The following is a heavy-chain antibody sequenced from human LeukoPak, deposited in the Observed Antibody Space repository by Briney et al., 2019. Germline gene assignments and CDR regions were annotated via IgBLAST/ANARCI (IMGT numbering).Heavy chain of an antibody. D-gene: IGHD2-15*01. V-gene: IGHV3-30*18. Sequence: GRSLRLSCAASGFTFSNYGMHCVRQAPGKGLEWVAVISYDGNIKYYADSVKGRFTISRDNSKNTLYLQMNSLIPEDTAVYFCSKNVSGGSSRFFDYRGQGTLVTVSS. CDR1: GFTFSNYG. CDR2: ISYDGNIK. J-gene: IGHJ4*02. CDR3: SKNVSGGSSRFFDY.